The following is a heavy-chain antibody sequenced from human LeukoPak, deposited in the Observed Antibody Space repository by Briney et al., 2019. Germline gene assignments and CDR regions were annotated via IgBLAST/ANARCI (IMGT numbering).Heavy chain of an antibody. CDR3: ARGPSLVPAATFDY. V-gene: IGHV4-34*01. CDR2: INHSGST. J-gene: IGHJ4*02. Sequence: SETLSLTCTVSGGSISGYYWSWIRQPPGKGLEWIGEINHSGSTNYNPSLKSRVTISVDTSKNQFSLKLSSVTAADTAVYYCARGPSLVPAATFDYWGQGTLVTVSS. D-gene: IGHD2-2*01. CDR1: GGSISGYY.